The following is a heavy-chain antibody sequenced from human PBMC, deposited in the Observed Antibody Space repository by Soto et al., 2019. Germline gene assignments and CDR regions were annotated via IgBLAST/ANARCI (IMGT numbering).Heavy chain of an antibody. CDR1: GGSISSSSYY. J-gene: IGHJ4*02. D-gene: IGHD3-3*01. Sequence: PSETLSLTCTVSGGSISSSSYYWGWTRQPPGKGLEWIGSIYYSGSTYYNPSLKSRVTISVDTSKNQFSLKLSSVTAADTAVYYCASPGPSTIFGVVSRAYSFDYWGQGTLVTVSS. CDR2: IYYSGST. CDR3: ASPGPSTIFGVVSRAYSFDY. V-gene: IGHV4-39*01.